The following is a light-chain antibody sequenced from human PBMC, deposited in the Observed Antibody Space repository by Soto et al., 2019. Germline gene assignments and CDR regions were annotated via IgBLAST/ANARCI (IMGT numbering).Light chain of an antibody. Sequence: DIQMTQSPSTLSAYVGDRVTITCRASQSISSWLAWYQQKPGKAPKPMIYDASSLESGVPARFSGSGSGKEFTLTISSLQPDDFATYYCQQYNSYPGTFGQGTKVEIK. CDR3: QQYNSYPGT. J-gene: IGKJ1*01. V-gene: IGKV1-5*01. CDR1: QSISSW. CDR2: DAS.